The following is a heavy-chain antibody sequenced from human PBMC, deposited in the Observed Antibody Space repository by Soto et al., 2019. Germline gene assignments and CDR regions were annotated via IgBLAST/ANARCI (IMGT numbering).Heavy chain of an antibody. CDR1: GFIFDSFA. CDR3: AKSGDSAGWGIDF. J-gene: IGHJ4*02. D-gene: IGHD6-19*01. V-gene: IGHV3-7*03. CDR2: INKGGDI. Sequence: GGSLRLSCVGSGFIFDSFAMNWVRQAPGKGLEWVAYINKGGDIYYAHSVKGRFTISRDNAKNSSFLQMSSLTDEDTAIYYCAKSGDSAGWGIDFWGQGTLVTVSS.